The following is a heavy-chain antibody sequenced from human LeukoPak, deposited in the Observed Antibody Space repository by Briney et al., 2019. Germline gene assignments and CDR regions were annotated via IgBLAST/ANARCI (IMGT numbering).Heavy chain of an antibody. D-gene: IGHD5-12*01. J-gene: IGHJ4*02. V-gene: IGHV1-2*02. Sequence: ASVKVSCKASGYTFTGYYIHWVRQAPGQGLEWMGWINPNSGGTNYAQKFQGRVTMTRDTSISTAYMELSRLRSDDTAVYYCARERDSGYDLAHFDYWGQGTLVTVSS. CDR1: GYTFTGYY. CDR2: INPNSGGT. CDR3: ARERDSGYDLAHFDY.